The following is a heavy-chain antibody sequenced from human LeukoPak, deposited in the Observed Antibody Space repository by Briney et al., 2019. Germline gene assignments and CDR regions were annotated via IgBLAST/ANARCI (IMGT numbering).Heavy chain of an antibody. CDR2: ISAYNGNT. CDR1: GYTFTSYG. CDR3: AVTFGGVIADFPFDY. J-gene: IGHJ4*02. D-gene: IGHD3-16*02. Sequence: ASVKVSCKASGYTFTSYGISWVRQAPGQGLEWMGWISAYNGNTNYAQKLQGRVTMTTDTSTSTAYMELSSLRSEDTAVYYCAVTFGGVIADFPFDYWGQGTLVTVSS. V-gene: IGHV1-18*01.